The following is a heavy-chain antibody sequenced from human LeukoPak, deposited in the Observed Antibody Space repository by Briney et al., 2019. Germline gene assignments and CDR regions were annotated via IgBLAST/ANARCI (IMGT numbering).Heavy chain of an antibody. V-gene: IGHV4-59*08. CDR1: GASISSYY. Sequence: SETLSLTCTVSGASISSYYWSWIRQPPGKGLEWIGYIYYSGSTNYNPSLKSRVTMSVDASKNQFSLKLSSVTAADTAVYYCARGYTRSSGRLDYWGQGTLVTVSS. CDR2: IYYSGST. D-gene: IGHD6-6*01. CDR3: ARGYTRSSGRLDY. J-gene: IGHJ4*02.